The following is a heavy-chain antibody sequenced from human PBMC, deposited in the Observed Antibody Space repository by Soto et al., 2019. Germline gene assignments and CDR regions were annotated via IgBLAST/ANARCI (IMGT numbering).Heavy chain of an antibody. CDR1: GFNFSSYS. D-gene: IGHD5-18*01. V-gene: IGHV3-48*02. J-gene: IGHJ4*02. Sequence: GGSLILSCAASGFNFSSYSMNWVRQAPGMGLEWISYISSSGSTIDYADSVKGRFTISRDNAKSALYLQMNSLRDEDTAVYYCARARGYSYGYSDYWGQGTLVTVS. CDR3: ARARGYSYGYSDY. CDR2: ISSSGSTI.